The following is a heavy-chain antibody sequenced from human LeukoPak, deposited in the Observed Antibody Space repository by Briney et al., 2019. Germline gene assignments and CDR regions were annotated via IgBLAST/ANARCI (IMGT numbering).Heavy chain of an antibody. D-gene: IGHD5-12*01. V-gene: IGHV1-69*05. Sequence: ASVKVSCKASGGTFSSYAIGWVRQAPGQGLEWMGRIIPIFGTANYAQKFQGRVTITTDESTSTAYMELSSLRSEDTAVYYCALDIVATIGQYNWFDPWGQGTLVTVSS. CDR1: GGTFSSYA. CDR3: ALDIVATIGQYNWFDP. CDR2: IIPIFGTA. J-gene: IGHJ5*02.